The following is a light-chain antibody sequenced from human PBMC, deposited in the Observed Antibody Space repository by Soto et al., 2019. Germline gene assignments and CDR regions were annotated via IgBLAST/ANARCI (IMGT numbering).Light chain of an antibody. J-gene: IGLJ1*01. Sequence: PILTQPPSRSGDPGQTVSISCSGSNSNIGTSSVHWYKHLPGTAPKPLIYTNDQRPSGVPDRFSGSKSGTSASLAISGLQSEDEADYSWAIWDYSLTGHVFRARTMVT. V-gene: IGLV1-44*01. CDR2: TND. CDR1: NSNIGTSS. CDR3: AIWDYSLTGHV.